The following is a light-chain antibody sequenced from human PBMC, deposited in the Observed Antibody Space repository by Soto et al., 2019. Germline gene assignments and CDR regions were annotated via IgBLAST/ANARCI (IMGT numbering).Light chain of an antibody. J-gene: IGLJ2*01. CDR3: CSYSGNSLAV. CDR1: SSDVGDYNY. V-gene: IGLV2-11*01. CDR2: DVF. Sequence: QSALTQPRSVSGSPGQSVTISCTGTSSDVGDYNYVSWYQHHPGKAPKLMIYDVFKRPSGVPDRFSGSKSGNTASLTISGLQGEDEADYYCCSYSGNSLAVFGGGTKHRP.